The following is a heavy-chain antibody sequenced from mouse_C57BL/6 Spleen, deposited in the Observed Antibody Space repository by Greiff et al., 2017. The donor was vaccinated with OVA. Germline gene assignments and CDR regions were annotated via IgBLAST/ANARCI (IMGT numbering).Heavy chain of an antibody. V-gene: IGHV1-64*01. Sequence: QVQLQQPGAELVKPGASVKLSCKASGYTFTSYWMHWVKQRPGQGLEWIGMIHPNSGSTNYNEKFKSKATLTVDNSSSTAYMQLSSLTSEDSAVYYCARKDYDGKDYWGQGTTLTVSS. J-gene: IGHJ2*01. CDR1: GYTFTSYW. CDR2: IHPNSGST. CDR3: ARKDYDGKDY. D-gene: IGHD2-4*01.